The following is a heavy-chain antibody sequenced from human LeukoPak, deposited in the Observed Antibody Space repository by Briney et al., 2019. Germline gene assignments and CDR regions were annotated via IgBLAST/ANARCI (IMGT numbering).Heavy chain of an antibody. D-gene: IGHD3-22*01. V-gene: IGHV3-23*01. Sequence: GGSLRLSCAASGFTFSSYWMSWVRQAPGKGLEWVSAISGSGGSTYYADSVKGRFTISRDNSKNTLYLQMNSLRAEDTAVYYCAKPKQPRAYYYDSSGFRYSYYFDYWGQGTLVTVSS. CDR3: AKPKQPRAYYYDSSGFRYSYYFDY. CDR2: ISGSGGST. CDR1: GFTFSSYW. J-gene: IGHJ4*02.